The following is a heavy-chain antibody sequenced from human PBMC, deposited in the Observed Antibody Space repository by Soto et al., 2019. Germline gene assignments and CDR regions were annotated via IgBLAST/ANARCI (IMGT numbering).Heavy chain of an antibody. D-gene: IGHD6-13*01. CDR3: ARGDSSRFYYYGMDV. CDR2: INPGDSDT. Sequence: PGESLKISCKGSGYSFTSYWIGWVRQMPGKGLEWMGIINPGDSDTRYSPSFQGQVTISADKSISTAYLQWSSLKASDTAMYYCARGDSSRFYYYGMDVWGQGTTVTVSS. CDR1: GYSFTSYW. V-gene: IGHV5-51*01. J-gene: IGHJ6*02.